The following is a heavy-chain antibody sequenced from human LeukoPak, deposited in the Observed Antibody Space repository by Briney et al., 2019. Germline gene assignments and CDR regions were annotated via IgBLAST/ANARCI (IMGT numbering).Heavy chain of an antibody. CDR1: GGSISSYY. V-gene: IGHV4-4*07. CDR3: ARDVYYYDSSGYSYYFDY. J-gene: IGHJ4*02. Sequence: SETLSLTCTVSGGSISSYYWSWIRQPAGKGLEWIGRIYTSGSTNYNPSLKSRVTMSVDTSKNQFSLKLSSVTAADTAVYYCARDVYYYDSSGYSYYFDYWGQGILVTVSS. D-gene: IGHD3-22*01. CDR2: IYTSGST.